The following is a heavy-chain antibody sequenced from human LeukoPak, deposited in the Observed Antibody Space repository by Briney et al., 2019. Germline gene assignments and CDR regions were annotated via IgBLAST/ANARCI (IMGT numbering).Heavy chain of an antibody. J-gene: IGHJ5*02. V-gene: IGHV1-18*01. Sequence: ASVKVSCKASGYTFTSYGISWVRQAPGQGLEWMGWINTYNGNTNYAQKLQGRVTMTTDTSTNTAYMDLRSLRSDDTAVYYCARKDTAGINWFDPWGQGTLVTVSS. D-gene: IGHD5-18*01. CDR1: GYTFTSYG. CDR2: INTYNGNT. CDR3: ARKDTAGINWFDP.